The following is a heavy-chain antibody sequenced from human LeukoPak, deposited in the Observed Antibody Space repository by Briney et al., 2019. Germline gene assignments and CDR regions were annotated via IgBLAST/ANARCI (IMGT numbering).Heavy chain of an antibody. Sequence: TGGSLRLSCAVSGFTFSTYSMNWVRQAPGKGLVWVPAITSSSSNIYYADSVKGRFTISRDNAKNSLYLQMNSLRAEDTAVYYCARSNLNDYWGQGTLVTVSS. CDR3: ARSNLNDY. CDR2: ITSSSSNI. J-gene: IGHJ4*02. V-gene: IGHV3-21*01. CDR1: GFTFSTYS. D-gene: IGHD2/OR15-2a*01.